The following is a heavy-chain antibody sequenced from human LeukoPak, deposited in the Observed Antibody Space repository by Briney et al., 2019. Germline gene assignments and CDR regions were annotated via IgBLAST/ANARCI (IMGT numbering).Heavy chain of an antibody. J-gene: IGHJ5*02. Sequence: SETLSLTCTVSSGSISTSNYYWGWVRQPPGKALEWIGNIFYSGSTYYSPSLKSRVTISLDTSRNQFSLKLNSVTAADTAVYYCARHPVLLWPFDPWGQGTLVTVSS. D-gene: IGHD3-10*01. V-gene: IGHV4-39*01. CDR3: ARHPVLLWPFDP. CDR2: IFYSGST. CDR1: SGSISTSNYY.